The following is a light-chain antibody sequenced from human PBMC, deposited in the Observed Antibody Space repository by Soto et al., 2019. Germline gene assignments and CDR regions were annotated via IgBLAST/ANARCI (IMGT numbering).Light chain of an antibody. CDR1: QSISTD. V-gene: IGKV3-15*01. Sequence: TQSPATLSVSPGEGATLSCRASQSISTDLAWYQQKPGQAPRLLIYHASTRATGIPARFSGSGSGTEFTLTNSSLQSEDSAVYYCQQYNNSPPNTFGGGTKVDIK. CDR3: QQYNNSPPNT. CDR2: HAS. J-gene: IGKJ4*01.